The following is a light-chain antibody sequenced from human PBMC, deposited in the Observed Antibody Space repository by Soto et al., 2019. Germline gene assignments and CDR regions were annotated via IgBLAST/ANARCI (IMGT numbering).Light chain of an antibody. Sequence: EIVLTQSPGTLSLSPGERATLSCRASQSVSSSYLAWYQQKPGQAPRLLIYGASSRATGIPDRFSGSGSGTDFTLTISRLEPEDFAVYYCQQYGSSPGTFGPGTKADIQ. J-gene: IGKJ3*01. V-gene: IGKV3-20*01. CDR2: GAS. CDR1: QSVSSSY. CDR3: QQYGSSPGT.